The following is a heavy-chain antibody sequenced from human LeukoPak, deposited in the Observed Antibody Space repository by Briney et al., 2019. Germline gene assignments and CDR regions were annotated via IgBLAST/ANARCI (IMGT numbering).Heavy chain of an antibody. CDR3: AREYYYGSGKPN. J-gene: IGHJ4*02. Sequence: PAETLSLTCTVSGGSISSSGYYWGWIRQPPGKGLEWIGSIYYSGSAYYNPSLKSRVTISIDTSKNQFSLKLRSVTAADTAVYYCAREYYYGSGKPNWGQGTLVTVSS. D-gene: IGHD3-10*01. CDR1: GGSISSSGYY. V-gene: IGHV4-39*01. CDR2: IYYSGSA.